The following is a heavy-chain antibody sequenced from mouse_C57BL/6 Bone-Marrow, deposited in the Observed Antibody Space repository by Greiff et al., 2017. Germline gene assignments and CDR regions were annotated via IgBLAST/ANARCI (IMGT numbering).Heavy chain of an antibody. D-gene: IGHD1-1*01. CDR3: TRSLIYYGTNY. V-gene: IGHV14-2*01. J-gene: IGHJ2*01. CDR1: GFNIKDYY. CDR2: IDPEDGET. Sequence: EVQLQPSGAELVKPGASVKLSCTASGFNIKDYYIHWVKQRTEQGLEWIGRIDPEDGETKYAPKFQDKATITADTSSNTAYLQLSSLTSEDTAVYYCTRSLIYYGTNYWGQGTTLTVSS.